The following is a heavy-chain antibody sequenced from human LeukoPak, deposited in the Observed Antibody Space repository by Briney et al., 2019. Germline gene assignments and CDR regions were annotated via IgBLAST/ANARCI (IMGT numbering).Heavy chain of an antibody. Sequence: GGSLRLSCAASGFTFKNYGMTWVRQAPGKGLEWVSVVSTTGDITYYADSVQGRFTISRDNSENSLYLQMNSLRAEDTAVYYCTKGGTGTTVRYFDYWGQGTLVTVSS. CDR3: TKGGTGTTVRYFDY. CDR1: GFTFKNYG. J-gene: IGHJ4*02. D-gene: IGHD1-7*01. V-gene: IGHV3-23*01. CDR2: VSTTGDIT.